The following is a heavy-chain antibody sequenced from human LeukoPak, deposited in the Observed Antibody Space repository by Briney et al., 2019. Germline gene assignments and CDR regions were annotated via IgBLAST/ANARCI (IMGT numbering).Heavy chain of an antibody. J-gene: IGHJ6*03. CDR2: IKHDGGEKQDGSEK. V-gene: IGHV3-7*01. D-gene: IGHD3-10*01. Sequence: GGSLRLSCAASGFTLSQYWMSWVRQAPGEGGGRVANIKHDGGEKQDGSEKNYVDSVKGRFTISRDNAKNSLCLQMNSLRAEDTAVYYCARSGRGVDSFYFYMDVWGKGTTVTVSS. CDR1: GFTLSQYW. CDR3: ARSGRGVDSFYFYMDV.